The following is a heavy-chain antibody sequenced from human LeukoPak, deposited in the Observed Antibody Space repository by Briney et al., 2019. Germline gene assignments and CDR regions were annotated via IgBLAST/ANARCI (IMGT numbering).Heavy chain of an antibody. CDR3: ARDGYCSSTSCWAMYYYGMDV. J-gene: IGHJ6*04. CDR1: GFTFSSYS. D-gene: IGHD2-2*03. Sequence: GGSLRLSCVASGFTFSSYSMNWVRPAPGKGLEWVSSISSSSSYIYYADSVKVRFTSYRYNAKNSLYLQMNSLRAEDTAVYYCARDGYCSSTSCWAMYYYGMDVWGKGTTVTVSS. V-gene: IGHV3-21*01. CDR2: ISSSSSYI.